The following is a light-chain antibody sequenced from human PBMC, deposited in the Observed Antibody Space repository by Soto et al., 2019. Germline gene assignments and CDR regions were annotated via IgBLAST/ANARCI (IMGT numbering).Light chain of an antibody. J-gene: IGKJ1*01. V-gene: IGKV1-9*01. Sequence: IQLTQSPSSLSASVGDRVTITCRASQGISSYLAWYQQKPGKAPNLLIYGASNLQNGVPSRFSGSGSGTDFTLTISSLQPEDFATYYFQQLNSYPRTFGQGTTVEMK. CDR3: QQLNSYPRT. CDR2: GAS. CDR1: QGISSY.